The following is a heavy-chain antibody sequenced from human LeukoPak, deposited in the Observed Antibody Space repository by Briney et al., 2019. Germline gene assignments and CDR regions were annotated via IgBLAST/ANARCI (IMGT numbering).Heavy chain of an antibody. CDR3: ARSERWPQTAAFDY. Sequence: SETLSLTCTVSGGSISSGGYYWSWIRQHPGKGLEWIGYIYYSGSTYYNPSLKSRVTISVDTSKNQFSLKLSSVTAADTAVYYCARSERWPQTAAFDYWGQGTLVTVSS. CDR1: GGSISSGGYY. CDR2: IYYSGST. V-gene: IGHV4-31*03. J-gene: IGHJ4*02. D-gene: IGHD5-24*01.